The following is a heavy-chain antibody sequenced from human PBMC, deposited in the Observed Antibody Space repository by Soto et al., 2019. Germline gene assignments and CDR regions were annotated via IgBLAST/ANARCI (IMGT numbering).Heavy chain of an antibody. CDR2: GSHTGSR. D-gene: IGHD4-17*01. J-gene: IGHJ4*02. CDR3: ARVKVTTESFAS. Sequence: QVQLQESGPGLVKPSQTLSLTCSVSGASINTGGFYWSWVRQYPGKGLDWIGYGSHTGSRYLNPSLRSRITISLDTPNHQFSLRLTSVTAADTAVSYCARVKVTTESFASWGQGSLVTVSS. CDR1: GASINTGGFY. V-gene: IGHV4-31*03.